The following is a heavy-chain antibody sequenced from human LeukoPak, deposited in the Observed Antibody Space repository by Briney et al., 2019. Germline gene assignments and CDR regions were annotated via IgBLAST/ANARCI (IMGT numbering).Heavy chain of an antibody. CDR3: ARDRTLYSYGTYY. V-gene: IGHV3-11*01. CDR2: ISSSGSTI. D-gene: IGHD5-18*01. J-gene: IGHJ4*02. Sequence: GGSLRLFCAASGFTFSDYYMSWIRQAPGKGLEWVSYISSSGSTIYYADSVKGRFTISRDNAKNSLYLQMNSLRAEDTAVYYCARDRTLYSYGTYYWGQGTLVTVSS. CDR1: GFTFSDYY.